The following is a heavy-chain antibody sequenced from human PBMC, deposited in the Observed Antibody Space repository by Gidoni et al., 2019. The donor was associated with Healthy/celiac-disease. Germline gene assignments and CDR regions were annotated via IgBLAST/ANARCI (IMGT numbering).Heavy chain of an antibody. Sequence: QLQLVQSGPEVKKPGASVKVFCKASGYTFTGYYMHWVRQAPGQGLEWMGWINPNSGGTNYAQKFQGRVTMTRDTSISTAYMELSRLRSDDTAVYYCARDALTDSSGYYPNDYWGQGTLVTVSS. CDR2: INPNSGGT. CDR3: ARDALTDSSGYYPNDY. CDR1: GYTFTGYY. J-gene: IGHJ4*02. D-gene: IGHD3-22*01. V-gene: IGHV1-2*02.